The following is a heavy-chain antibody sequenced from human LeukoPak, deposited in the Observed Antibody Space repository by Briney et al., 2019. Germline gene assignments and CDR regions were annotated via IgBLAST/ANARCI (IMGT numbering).Heavy chain of an antibody. V-gene: IGHV3-30*18. D-gene: IGHD3-16*02. Sequence: QRGRSLRLSCAASGFTFSSYGMHWVRQAPGKGLEWVAVISYDGSNKYYADSVKGRFTISRDNSKNTLYLQMNSLRAEDTAVYYCAKVPHLDYDYVWGSYRVDYWGQGTLVTVSS. CDR1: GFTFSSYG. CDR2: ISYDGSNK. CDR3: AKVPHLDYDYVWGSYRVDY. J-gene: IGHJ4*02.